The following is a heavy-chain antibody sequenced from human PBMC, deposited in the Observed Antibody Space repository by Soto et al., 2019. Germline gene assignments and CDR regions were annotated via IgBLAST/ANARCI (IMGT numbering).Heavy chain of an antibody. V-gene: IGHV4-61*01. J-gene: IGHJ4*02. CDR3: ARDAGTTGLNDY. D-gene: IGHD1-7*01. CDR1: GGSVSSGSYY. Sequence: ASETLSLTCTVSGGSVSSGSYYWSWIRQPPGKGLEWIGYIYYSGSTNYNPSLKSRVTISVDTSKNQFSLKLSSVTAADTAVYYCARDAGTTGLNDYWGQGTLVTVSS. CDR2: IYYSGST.